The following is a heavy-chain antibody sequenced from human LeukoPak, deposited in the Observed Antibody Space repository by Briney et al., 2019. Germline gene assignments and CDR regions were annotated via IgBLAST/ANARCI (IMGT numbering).Heavy chain of an antibody. CDR2: INHSGST. V-gene: IGHV4-34*01. Sequence: PSETLSLTCAVYGGSFSGYYWSWIRQPPGKGLEWIGEINHSGSTNYNQSLKSRVTISVDTSKNQFSLKLSSVTAADTAVYYCARQLLGYCSSTSCYLGSGFDYWGQGTLVTVSS. J-gene: IGHJ4*02. D-gene: IGHD2-2*01. CDR3: ARQLLGYCSSTSCYLGSGFDY. CDR1: GGSFSGYY.